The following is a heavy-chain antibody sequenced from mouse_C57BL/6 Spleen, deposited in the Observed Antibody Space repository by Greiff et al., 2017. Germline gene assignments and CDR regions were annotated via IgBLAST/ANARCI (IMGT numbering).Heavy chain of an antibody. CDR1: GYTFTSYG. V-gene: IGHV1-81*01. J-gene: IGHJ4*01. D-gene: IGHD2-1*01. CDR3: ASNYEYYAMDY. Sequence: QVQLKQSGAELARPGASVKLSCKASGYTFTSYGISWVKQRPGQGLEWIGEIYPRSGNTYYNEKFKGKATLSADKSSSTVYMELHSLTSEDSAVYFCASNYEYYAMDYWGQGTSVTVSS. CDR2: IYPRSGNT.